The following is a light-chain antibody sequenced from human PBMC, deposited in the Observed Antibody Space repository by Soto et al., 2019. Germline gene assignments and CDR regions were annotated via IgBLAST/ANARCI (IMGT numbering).Light chain of an antibody. Sequence: DIQMTQSPSSLSASVGDRVTITCRASQVIRNDLSWYQQKPGKAPKRLIYAASSLQSGVPSRFSGSGSGTEFTLTISSLQPDDLATYYCQQYNSLWTFGQGTKVDIK. CDR3: QQYNSLWT. V-gene: IGKV1-17*01. CDR2: AAS. CDR1: QVIRND. J-gene: IGKJ1*01.